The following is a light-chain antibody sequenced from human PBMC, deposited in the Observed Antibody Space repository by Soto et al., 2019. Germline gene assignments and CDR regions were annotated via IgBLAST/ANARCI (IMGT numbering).Light chain of an antibody. CDR1: QSLLHSNGYNY. J-gene: IGKJ2*01. V-gene: IGKV2-28*01. Sequence: DIVMTQSPPSLPVTPGEAASISCRSSQSLLHSNGYNYLDWYLQKPGQSPQTLIYLGSYRASGVPDRFSGSVSGTQFTLKITGVEAEDVGVYYCMQALQSPPTFGLGTKLEI. CDR3: MQALQSPPT. CDR2: LGS.